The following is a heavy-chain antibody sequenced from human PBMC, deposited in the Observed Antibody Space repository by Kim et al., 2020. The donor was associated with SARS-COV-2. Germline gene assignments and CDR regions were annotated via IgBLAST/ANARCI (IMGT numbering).Heavy chain of an antibody. CDR2: IYYSGST. Sequence: SETLSLTCTVSGGSISSYYWSWIRQPPGKGLEWIGYIYYSGSTNYNPSLKSRVTISVDTSKNQFSLKLSSVTAADTAVYYCARGGSSWKYYYYGMDVWG. V-gene: IGHV4-59*13. D-gene: IGHD6-13*01. CDR3: ARGGSSWKYYYYGMDV. J-gene: IGHJ6*02. CDR1: GGSISSYY.